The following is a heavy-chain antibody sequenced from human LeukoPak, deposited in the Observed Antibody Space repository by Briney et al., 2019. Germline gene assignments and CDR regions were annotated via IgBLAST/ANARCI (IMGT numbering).Heavy chain of an antibody. Sequence: GESLKISCEASGYSFVTYWIGWVRQMPGKGLEWLGSTNPGDSDTRYSPSFQGHVTISADKSITTAYLQWSSLGASDTAMCYCARGGLRPAYHFDYWGPGTLVIVSP. CDR3: ARGGLRPAYHFDY. CDR1: GYSFVTYW. D-gene: IGHD3-16*01. CDR2: TNPGDSDT. J-gene: IGHJ4*02. V-gene: IGHV5-51*01.